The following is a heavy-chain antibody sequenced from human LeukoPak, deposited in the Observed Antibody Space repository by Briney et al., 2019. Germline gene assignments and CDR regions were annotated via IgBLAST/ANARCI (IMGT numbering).Heavy chain of an antibody. D-gene: IGHD1-26*01. CDR2: ISGSGGST. Sequence: GGSLRLSCAASGFTFSSYAMSWVRQAPGKGLEWVSAISGSGGSTYYADSVKGRFTISGDNSKNTLYLQMNSLRAEDTAVYYCAKPTGQWELLNGWGQGTLVTVSS. CDR1: GFTFSSYA. CDR3: AKPTGQWELLNG. V-gene: IGHV3-23*01. J-gene: IGHJ4*02.